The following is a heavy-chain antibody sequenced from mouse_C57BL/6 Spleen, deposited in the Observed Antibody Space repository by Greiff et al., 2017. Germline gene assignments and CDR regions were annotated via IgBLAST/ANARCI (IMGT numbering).Heavy chain of an antibody. CDR2: IRNKANGYTT. D-gene: IGHD4-1*01. Sequence: EVQLVESGGGLVQPGGSLSLSCAASGFTFTDYYMSWVRQPPGKALEWLGFIRNKANGYTTEYSVSVKGRFTISRDNSQSILYLQMNALRAEDSATYYCARYKELCFDYWGQGTTLTVSS. CDR1: GFTFTDYY. J-gene: IGHJ2*01. V-gene: IGHV7-3*01. CDR3: ARYKELCFDY.